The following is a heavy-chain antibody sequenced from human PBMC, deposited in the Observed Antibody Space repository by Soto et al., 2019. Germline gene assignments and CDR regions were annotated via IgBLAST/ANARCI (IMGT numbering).Heavy chain of an antibody. CDR1: GFDFSSYA. V-gene: IGHV3-23*01. J-gene: IGHJ4*02. CDR3: AKDRGANYYETNGFHFFGY. CDR2: VSGRSTFA. D-gene: IGHD2-8*01. Sequence: EVQLLESGGGLVQPGGSLRLSCAASGFDFSSYAMSWVRQAPGKGLEWVSSVSGRSTFAYYADSVKGRFTISRDNSRKTVSREMNSLRVEDTAVYYRAKDRGANYYETNGFHFFGYWGQGDLVTVSS.